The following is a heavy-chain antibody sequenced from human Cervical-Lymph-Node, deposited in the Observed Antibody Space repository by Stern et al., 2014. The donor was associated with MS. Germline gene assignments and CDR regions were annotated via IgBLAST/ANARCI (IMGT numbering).Heavy chain of an antibody. CDR1: GYTFTDSF. D-gene: IGHD3-9*01. CDR3: AREGRFFDWLSH. Sequence: EHLVESGAEVKKPGASVRVSCRPSGYTFTDSFIHWVRQAPGQGLEWLGRINPKTGTTNSPQKFQGRITMTRDTSISTAYMELKRLTYDDTAVYYCAREGRFFDWLSHWGQGAQVTVSS. CDR2: INPKTGTT. V-gene: IGHV1-2*06. J-gene: IGHJ4*01.